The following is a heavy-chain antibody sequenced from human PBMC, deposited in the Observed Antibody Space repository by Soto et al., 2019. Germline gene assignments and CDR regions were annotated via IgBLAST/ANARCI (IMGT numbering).Heavy chain of an antibody. D-gene: IGHD6-19*01. V-gene: IGHV3-33*01. J-gene: IGHJ6*02. CDR2: IWYDGSNK. CDR1: GFTLSSYG. Sequence: LRLSCAASGFTLSSYGMHWVRQAPGKGLEWVAVIWYDGSNKYYADSVKGRFTISRDNSKNTLYLQMNSLRAEDTAVYYCARGSGDSVAGTSLAYYYYGMDVWGQGTTVTVSS. CDR3: ARGSGDSVAGTSLAYYYYGMDV.